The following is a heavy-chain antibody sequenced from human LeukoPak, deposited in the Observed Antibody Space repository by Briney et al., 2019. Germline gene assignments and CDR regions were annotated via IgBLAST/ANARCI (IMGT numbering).Heavy chain of an antibody. CDR2: IYSGGST. J-gene: IGHJ4*02. V-gene: IGHV3-53*01. D-gene: IGHD6-13*01. CDR1: GFTVSSNY. CDR3: ASGIAAADPYYFDY. Sequence: GGSLRLSCAASGFTVSSNYMSSVRQPPGKGLEWVSVIYSGGSTYYADSVKGRFTISRDNSKNTLYLQMNSLRAEDTAVYYCASGIAAADPYYFDYWGQGTLVTVSS.